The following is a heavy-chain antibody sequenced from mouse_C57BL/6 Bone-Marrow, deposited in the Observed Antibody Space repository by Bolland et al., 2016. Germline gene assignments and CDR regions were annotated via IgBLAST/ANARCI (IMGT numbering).Heavy chain of an antibody. J-gene: IGHJ4*01. CDR2: GST. Sequence: GSTYYNPSLKSRISITRDTSKNQYYLQLNSVTTEDTATYYCATITTVVNYYAMDYWGQGTS. V-gene: IGHV3-8*01. D-gene: IGHD1-1*01. CDR3: ATITTVVNYYAMDY.